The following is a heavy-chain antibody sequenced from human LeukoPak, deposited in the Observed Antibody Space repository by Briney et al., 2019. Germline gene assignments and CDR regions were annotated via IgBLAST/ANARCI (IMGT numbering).Heavy chain of an antibody. CDR3: ARDYLGWFDP. CDR2: ISNVGSST. V-gene: IGHV3-74*01. CDR1: GFTFSSSW. J-gene: IGHJ5*02. Sequence: GGSLRLSRAASGFTFSSSWMHWVRQAPGKGLVWVSRISNVGSSTNYADSVKGRFTISRDNAKNTLYLQMNSLRAEDTAVYYCARDYLGWFDPWGQGTLVTVSS.